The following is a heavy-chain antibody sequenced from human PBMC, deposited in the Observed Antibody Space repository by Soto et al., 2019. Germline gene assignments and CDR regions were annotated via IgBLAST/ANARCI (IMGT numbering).Heavy chain of an antibody. CDR1: GYTFTSYA. CDR2: INAGNGNT. Sequence: AASVKVSCKASGYTFTSYAMHWVRQAPGQRLEWMGWINAGNGNTKYSQKFQGRVTITRDTSASTAYMELSSLRSEDTAVYYCARGLVDSSWYGEDYWGQGTLVTVSS. D-gene: IGHD6-13*01. J-gene: IGHJ4*02. V-gene: IGHV1-3*01. CDR3: ARGLVDSSWYGEDY.